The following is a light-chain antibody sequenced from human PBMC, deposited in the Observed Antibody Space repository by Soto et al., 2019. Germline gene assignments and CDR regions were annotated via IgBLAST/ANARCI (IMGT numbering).Light chain of an antibody. V-gene: IGKV4-1*01. CDR2: WAS. Sequence: DIVMNQSPDSLAVSLGERATINCKSSQRVLYSSNNKNYLAWYQQKPGQPPKLLIYWASTRESGVPDRFSGSGSGTDFTLTIRSLQAEDVAVYYCQQFYSIPRTFGGGTKVDIK. J-gene: IGKJ4*01. CDR3: QQFYSIPRT. CDR1: QRVLYSSNNKNY.